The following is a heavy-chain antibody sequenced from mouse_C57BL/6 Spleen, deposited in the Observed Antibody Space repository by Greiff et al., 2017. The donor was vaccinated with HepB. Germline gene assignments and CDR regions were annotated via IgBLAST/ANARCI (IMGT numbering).Heavy chain of an antibody. J-gene: IGHJ2*01. D-gene: IGHD1-1*01. CDR2: ISGGGGNT. CDR3: ARQDYGSSYFDY. CDR1: GFTFSSYT. V-gene: IGHV5-9*01. Sequence: EVKLMESGGGLVKPGGSLKLSCAASGFTFSSYTMSWVRQTPEKRLEWVATISGGGGNTYYPDSVKGRFTISRDNAKNTLYLQMSSLRSEDTALYYCARQDYGSSYFDYWGQGTTLTVSS.